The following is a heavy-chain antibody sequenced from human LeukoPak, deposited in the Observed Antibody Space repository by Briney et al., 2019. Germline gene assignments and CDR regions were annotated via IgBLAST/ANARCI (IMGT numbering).Heavy chain of an antibody. CDR1: GGTFSSYA. D-gene: IGHD4-23*01. J-gene: IGHJ5*02. V-gene: IGHV1-69*05. Sequence: GASVKVSCKASGGTFSSYAISWVRQAPGQGLEWMGGIIPIFGTANYAQKFQGRVTITTDESTSTAYMELSSLRSEDTAVYYCATLSSTTVVTSSAWGQGTLVTVSS. CDR3: ATLSSTTVVTSSA. CDR2: IIPIFGTA.